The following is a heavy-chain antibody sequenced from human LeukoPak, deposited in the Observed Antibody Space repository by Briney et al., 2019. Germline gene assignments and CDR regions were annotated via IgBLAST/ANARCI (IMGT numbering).Heavy chain of an antibody. CDR1: GYSISSDYS. D-gene: IGHD3-10*01. CDR3: ARSHRFGSYYNY. J-gene: IGHJ4*02. Sequence: SETLSLTCTVSGYSISSDYSWGWIRQPPGNGLQWIGIIYHTGSTYYNPSLKSRVTISVDTSKNQFSLKLSSVTAADTAVYYCARSHRFGSYYNYWGQGTLVTVSS. V-gene: IGHV4-38-2*02. CDR2: IYHTGST.